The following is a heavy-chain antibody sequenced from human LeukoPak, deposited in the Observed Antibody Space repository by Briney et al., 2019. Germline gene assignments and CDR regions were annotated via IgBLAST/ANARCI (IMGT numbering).Heavy chain of an antibody. CDR2: IDPKSGGT. D-gene: IGHD5-12*01. Sequence: GASVKVSCKASGHTFRGYFLHWVRQVPGQGLEWMGWIDPKSGGTKYAQKFQGRVTMTRDTSISTLYMELSRLRSDDTAVYYCYYIDIVTSIRDAFDAWGQGTRVTVSS. CDR3: YYIDIVTSIRDAFDA. V-gene: IGHV1-2*02. CDR1: GHTFRGYF. J-gene: IGHJ3*01.